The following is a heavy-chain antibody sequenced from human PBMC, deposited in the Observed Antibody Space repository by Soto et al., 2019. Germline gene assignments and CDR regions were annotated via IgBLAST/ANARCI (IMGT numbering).Heavy chain of an antibody. CDR3: SRPPTPYYYYYGVDV. Sequence: SETLSLTCTVSGGSISSGGYYWSWIRQHPGKGLEWIGYIYYSGSTYYNPSLKSRVTISVDTSKDQFSLKLSSVTAADTAVSSCSRPPTPYYYYYGVDVWGQGTTVTVSS. CDR2: IYYSGST. J-gene: IGHJ6*02. CDR1: GGSISSGGYY. V-gene: IGHV4-31*03.